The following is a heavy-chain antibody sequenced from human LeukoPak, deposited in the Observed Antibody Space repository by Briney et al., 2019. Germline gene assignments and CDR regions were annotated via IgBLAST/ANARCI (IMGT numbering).Heavy chain of an antibody. CDR3: ARGGQGDGYSADEAFDF. D-gene: IGHD5-24*01. CDR1: GDSVSGNSTA. J-gene: IGHJ3*01. Sequence: SQTLSLTCAISGDSVSGNSTAYNWIRQSPFRGLEWLGRTYYRSKWYNDYALSVKSRITFNPDTSKNQLSLHLNSVTPEDTAVYYCARGGQGDGYSADEAFDFWGQGTMVTVSS. CDR2: TYYRSKWYN. V-gene: IGHV6-1*01.